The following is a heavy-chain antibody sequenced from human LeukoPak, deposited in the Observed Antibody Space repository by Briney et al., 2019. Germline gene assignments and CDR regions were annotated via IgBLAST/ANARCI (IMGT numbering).Heavy chain of an antibody. D-gene: IGHD3-22*01. CDR2: ISGSGGST. CDR3: ASERYDSSGYYYSDY. V-gene: IGHV3-23*01. Sequence: GGSLRLSCAASGFTFSTYAMSWVRQAPGKGLEWVSGISGSGGSTYYADSVKGRFTISRDDSKKTLYLQMNSLRAEDTAVYYCASERYDSSGYYYSDYWGQGTLVTVSS. CDR1: GFTFSTYA. J-gene: IGHJ4*02.